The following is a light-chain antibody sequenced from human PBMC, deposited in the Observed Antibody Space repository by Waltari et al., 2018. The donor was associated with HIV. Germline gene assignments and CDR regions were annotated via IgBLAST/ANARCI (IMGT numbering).Light chain of an antibody. CDR3: QQYDSGPRGIT. CDR2: EAA. CDR1: QSISAE. V-gene: IGKV3-15*01. J-gene: IGKJ2*01. Sequence: EIVMTQSPPTLSVSPGQRVTLSCRASQSISAEVDWYQQRPGQAPRLLIYEAATRPTGIPARFSGSGSGTEFTLTISSLQSEDFATYFCQQYDSGPRGITFGQGTMLEIK.